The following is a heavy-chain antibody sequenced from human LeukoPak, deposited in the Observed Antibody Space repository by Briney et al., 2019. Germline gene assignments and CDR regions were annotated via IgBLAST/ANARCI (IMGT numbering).Heavy chain of an antibody. CDR2: ISSGSSYI. Sequence: GGSLRLSCAAPGFTFSSYSMNWVRQAPGKGLEWVSSISSGSSYIYYADSVKGRFTISRDNAKNSLFLQMNSLRAEDTAVYYCTSDASTSWRSDYWGQGTLVTVSS. V-gene: IGHV3-21*01. J-gene: IGHJ4*02. D-gene: IGHD5/OR15-5a*01. CDR3: TSDASTSWRSDY. CDR1: GFTFSSYS.